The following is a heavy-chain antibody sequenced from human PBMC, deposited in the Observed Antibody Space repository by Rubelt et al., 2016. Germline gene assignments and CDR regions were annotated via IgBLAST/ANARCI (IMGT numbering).Heavy chain of an antibody. CDR2: ISYDGSNK. Sequence: GFTFSSYGMHWVRQAPGKGLEWVAVISYDGSNKYYADSVKGRFTISRDNSKNTLYLQMNSLRAEDTAVYYCARDGVVVVAATREYYMDVWGKGTTVTVSS. J-gene: IGHJ6*03. D-gene: IGHD2-15*01. V-gene: IGHV3-33*05. CDR1: GFTFSSYG. CDR3: ARDGVVVVAATREYYMDV.